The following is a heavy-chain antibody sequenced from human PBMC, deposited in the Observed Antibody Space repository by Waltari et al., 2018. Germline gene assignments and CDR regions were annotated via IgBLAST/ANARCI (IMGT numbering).Heavy chain of an antibody. V-gene: IGHV1-69*04. CDR3: ARGTHSNDAFDI. Sequence: QVQLVQSGAEVKKPGSSVKVSCKASGCTFSSYAIRWGRQAPGQGLEWMGGIIPILGIANYAQKFQGRVTITADESTSTAYMELSSLRSEDTAVYYCARGTHSNDAFDIWGQGTMVTVSS. CDR2: IIPILGIA. J-gene: IGHJ3*02. D-gene: IGHD6-13*01. CDR1: GCTFSSYA.